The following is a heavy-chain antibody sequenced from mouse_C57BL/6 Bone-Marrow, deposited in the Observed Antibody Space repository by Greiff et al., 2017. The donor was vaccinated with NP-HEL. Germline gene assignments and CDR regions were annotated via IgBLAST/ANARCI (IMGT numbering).Heavy chain of an antibody. Sequence: VQLQQSGAELVRPGTSVKVSCKASGYAFTNYLIEWVKQRPGQGLEWIGVINPGSGGTNYNEKFKGKATLTADKSSSTAYMQLSSLTSEDSAVYFCARGGIYYGIYWYFDVWGTGTTVTVSS. J-gene: IGHJ1*03. CDR2: INPGSGGT. V-gene: IGHV1-54*01. CDR3: ARGGIYYGIYWYFDV. D-gene: IGHD1-2*01. CDR1: GYAFTNYL.